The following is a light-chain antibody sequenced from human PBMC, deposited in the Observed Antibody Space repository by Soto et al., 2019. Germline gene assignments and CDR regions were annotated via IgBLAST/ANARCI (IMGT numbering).Light chain of an antibody. Sequence: IHMTQSPSSLSVSVGDRVTITCRASQRITTYLNWYQQKPGEAPKLLISTSGTLQRGVPSRFSGSGSGTDFTLTITSLQRADFATYFCQQTYSTPYTFGQGTQLEI. CDR3: QQTYSTPYT. CDR2: TSG. J-gene: IGKJ2*01. CDR1: QRITTY. V-gene: IGKV1-39*01.